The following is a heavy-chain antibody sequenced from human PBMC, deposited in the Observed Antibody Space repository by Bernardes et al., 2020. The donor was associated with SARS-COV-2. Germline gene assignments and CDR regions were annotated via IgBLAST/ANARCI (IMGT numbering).Heavy chain of an antibody. Sequence: GGSLRLSCAASGFTFDDYAMHWVRQAPGKGLEWVSGISWNSGSIGYADSVKGRFSISRDNAKNSLFLLMDSLRADDTAMYYCARATETAYSYGPFDYWGQGILVTVSS. D-gene: IGHD3-10*01. J-gene: IGHJ4*02. CDR1: GFTFDDYA. V-gene: IGHV3-9*01. CDR3: ARATETAYSYGPFDY. CDR2: ISWNSGSI.